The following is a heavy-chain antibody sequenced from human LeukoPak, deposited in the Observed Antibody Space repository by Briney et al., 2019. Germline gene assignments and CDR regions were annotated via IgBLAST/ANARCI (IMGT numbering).Heavy chain of an antibody. V-gene: IGHV4-39*07. D-gene: IGHD3-10*02. J-gene: IGHJ4*02. Sequence: SETLSLTCTVSGGSISSSSYYWGWIRQPPGKGLEWIGSIYYSGSTYYNPSLKSRVTISVDTSKNQFSLKLSSVTAADTAVYYCARVRKRRTMSFDYWGQGTLVTVSS. CDR2: IYYSGST. CDR1: GGSISSSSYY. CDR3: ARVRKRRTMSFDY.